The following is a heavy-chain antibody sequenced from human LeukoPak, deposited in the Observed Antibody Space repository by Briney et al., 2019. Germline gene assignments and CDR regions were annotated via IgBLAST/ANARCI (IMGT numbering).Heavy chain of an antibody. J-gene: IGHJ5*02. V-gene: IGHV4-39*01. CDR2: IYYSGST. Sequence: KASETLSLTCTVSGGSISSSSYYWGWIRQPPGKGLEWIGSIYYSGSTYYNPSLKSRVTISVDTSKNQFSLKLSSVTAADTAVYYCAGHYDSSGGGSFDPWGQGTLVTVPS. CDR3: AGHYDSSGGGSFDP. CDR1: GGSISSSSYY. D-gene: IGHD6-19*01.